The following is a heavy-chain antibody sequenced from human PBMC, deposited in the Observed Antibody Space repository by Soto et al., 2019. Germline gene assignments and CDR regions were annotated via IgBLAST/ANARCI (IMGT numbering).Heavy chain of an antibody. V-gene: IGHV1-2*04. CDR3: ARVDTAMAPDAFDI. Sequence: RASVKVSCKASGYTFTGYYMQWVRQAPGQGLEWMGWINPNSGGTNYAQKFQGWVTMTRDTSISTAYMELSRLRSDDTAVYYCARVDTAMAPDAFDIWGQGTMVTV. D-gene: IGHD5-18*01. CDR1: GYTFTGYY. CDR2: INPNSGGT. J-gene: IGHJ3*02.